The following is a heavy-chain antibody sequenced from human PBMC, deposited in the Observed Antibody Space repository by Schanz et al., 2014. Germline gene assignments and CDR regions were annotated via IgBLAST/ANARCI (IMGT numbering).Heavy chain of an antibody. CDR2: IYYSGNT. Sequence: QVQLQESGPGLVKPSQTLSLTCAVSGGSISSGGYSWNWIRQSPGKGLEWIGYIYYSGNTYYNPSLKSRVTISLDTSKTQFSLTLTSLTAADTAVYYCARDTTWRLDLWGRGTLVTVSS. J-gene: IGHJ2*01. D-gene: IGHD1-1*01. CDR1: GGSISSGGYS. V-gene: IGHV4-30-2*06. CDR3: ARDTTWRLDL.